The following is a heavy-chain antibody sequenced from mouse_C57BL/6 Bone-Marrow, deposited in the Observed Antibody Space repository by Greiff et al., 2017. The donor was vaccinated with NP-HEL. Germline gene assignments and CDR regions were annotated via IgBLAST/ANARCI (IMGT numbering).Heavy chain of an antibody. D-gene: IGHD1-1*01. V-gene: IGHV5-15*01. Sequence: DVMLVESGGGLVQPGGSLKLSCAASGFTFSDYGMAWVRQAPRKGPEWVAFISNLAYSIYYADTVTGRFTISRENAKNTLYLEMSSLRSEDTAMYYCARTHYGAMDYWGQGTSVTVSS. CDR3: ARTHYGAMDY. CDR2: ISNLAYSI. J-gene: IGHJ4*01. CDR1: GFTFSDYG.